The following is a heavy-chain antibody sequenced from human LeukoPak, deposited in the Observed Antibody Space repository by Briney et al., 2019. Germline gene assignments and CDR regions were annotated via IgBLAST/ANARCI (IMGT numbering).Heavy chain of an antibody. CDR3: ARGFGGRGNSGIIDY. J-gene: IGHJ4*02. Sequence: KPSETLPLTCAVYGGSFSGYYWSWIRQPPGKGLEWIGEINHSGSTNDNPSLKSRVTISVDTSKNQFSLKLSSVTAADTAVYYCARGFGGRGNSGIIDYWGQGTLVTVSS. V-gene: IGHV4-34*01. CDR1: GGSFSGYY. D-gene: IGHD4-23*01. CDR2: INHSGST.